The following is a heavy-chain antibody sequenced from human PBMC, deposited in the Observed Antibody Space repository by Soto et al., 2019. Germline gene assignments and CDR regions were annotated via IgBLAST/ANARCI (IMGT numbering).Heavy chain of an antibody. J-gene: IGHJ4*02. CDR3: ARAHYDYVWGSYRH. CDR1: GGTFSSYA. Sequence: QVQLVQSGAEVKKPGSSVKVSCKASGGTFSSYAISWVRQAPGQGLEWMGGIIPIFGTANYAQKFQGRVTITADESTSTAYMELSSLSSADTTVYYCARAHYDYVWGSYRHWGQGTLVTVSS. CDR2: IIPIFGTA. V-gene: IGHV1-69*01. D-gene: IGHD3-16*02.